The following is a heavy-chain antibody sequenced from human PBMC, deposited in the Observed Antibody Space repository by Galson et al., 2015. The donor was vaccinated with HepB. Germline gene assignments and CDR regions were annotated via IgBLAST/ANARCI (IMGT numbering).Heavy chain of an antibody. CDR2: MNPNSGNT. Sequence: SVKVSCKASGYTFTDYDINWVRQAPGQGLEWMGWMNPNSGNTGYAQKFRGRVTMTKSTAMSTAYMELSSLRPEDTAVYYCARSHPYYSGSSGFNGLDIWGQGTMVTVSS. CDR3: ARSHPYYSGSSGFNGLDI. CDR1: GYTFTDYD. D-gene: IGHD3-22*01. J-gene: IGHJ3*02. V-gene: IGHV1-8*02.